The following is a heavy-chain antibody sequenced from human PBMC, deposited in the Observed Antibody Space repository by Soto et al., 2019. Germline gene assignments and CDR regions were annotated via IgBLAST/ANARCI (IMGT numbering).Heavy chain of an antibody. Sequence: EVQLVESGGGLVKPGGSLRLSCAASGFTFSSYSMNWVRQAPGKGLEWVSSISSSTNYIYYADSVKGRFTISRDNAKNSLYLQMNSLRAEDTAVYYCARDFRDGYYLDYWGQGTLVTVSS. D-gene: IGHD5-12*01. CDR1: GFTFSSYS. J-gene: IGHJ4*02. CDR2: ISSSTNYI. CDR3: ARDFRDGYYLDY. V-gene: IGHV3-21*01.